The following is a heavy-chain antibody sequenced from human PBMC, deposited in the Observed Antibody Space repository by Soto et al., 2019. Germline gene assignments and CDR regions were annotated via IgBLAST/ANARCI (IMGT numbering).Heavy chain of an antibody. CDR1: GGTFSSYA. D-gene: IGHD5-18*01. Sequence: QVQLVQSGAEVKKPGSSVKVSCKASGGTFSSYAISWVRQAPGQGLEWMGGIIPIFGTANYAQKFQGRVTITADESTSTADMELSSLRSEDTAVYYCARDQRDTAMVMGGMDVWGQGTTVTVSS. J-gene: IGHJ6*02. CDR2: IIPIFGTA. V-gene: IGHV1-69*12. CDR3: ARDQRDTAMVMGGMDV.